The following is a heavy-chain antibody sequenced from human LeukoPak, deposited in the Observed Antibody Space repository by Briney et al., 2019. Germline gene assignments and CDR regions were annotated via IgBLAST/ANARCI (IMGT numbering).Heavy chain of an antibody. J-gene: IGHJ4*02. CDR2: INPSGGST. Sequence: ASVKVSCKASGYTFTSYDINWVRQAPGQGLEWMGIINPSGGSTSYAQKFQGRVTMTRDTSTSTVYMELSSLRSEDTAVYYCARDGGDIVGATIDYWGQGTLVTVSS. CDR1: GYTFTSYD. CDR3: ARDGGDIVGATIDY. D-gene: IGHD1-26*01. V-gene: IGHV1-46*01.